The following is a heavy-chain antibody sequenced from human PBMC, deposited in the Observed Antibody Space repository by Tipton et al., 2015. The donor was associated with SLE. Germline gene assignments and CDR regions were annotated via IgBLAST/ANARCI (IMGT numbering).Heavy chain of an antibody. J-gene: IGHJ5*02. CDR1: GFTVSSNY. D-gene: IGHD5-12*01. Sequence: SLRLSCAASGFTVSSNYMSWVRQAPGKGLEWVSVIYSGGSTYYADSVKGRFTISRDNSKNTLYLQMNSLRAEDTAVYYCARTPLVASTRGWFDPWGKGTLVPVSS. V-gene: IGHV3-53*05. CDR2: IYSGGST. CDR3: ARTPLVASTRGWFDP.